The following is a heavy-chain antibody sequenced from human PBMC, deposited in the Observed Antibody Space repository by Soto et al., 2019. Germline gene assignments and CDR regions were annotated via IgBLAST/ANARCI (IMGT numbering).Heavy chain of an antibody. CDR3: AKDFFGYSSSWSYFDY. D-gene: IGHD6-13*01. J-gene: IGHJ4*02. V-gene: IGHV3-30*18. CDR1: GFTFSSYG. Sequence: GGSLRLSCAASGFTFSSYGMHWVRQAPGKGLERVAVISYDGSNKDYADSVKGRFTISRDNSKNTLYLQMNSLRAEDTAVYYCAKDFFGYSSSWSYFDYWGQGTLVTVSS. CDR2: ISYDGSNK.